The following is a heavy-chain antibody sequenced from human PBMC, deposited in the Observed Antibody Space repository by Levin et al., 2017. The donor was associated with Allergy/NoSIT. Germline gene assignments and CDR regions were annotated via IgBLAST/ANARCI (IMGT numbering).Heavy chain of an antibody. CDR1: GGTFSSYA. CDR2: IIPIFGTA. V-gene: IGHV1-69*06. J-gene: IGHJ4*02. Sequence: GASVKVSCKASGGTFSSYAISWVRQAPGQGLEWMGGIIPIFGTANYAQKFQGRVTITADKSTSTAYMELSSLRSEDTAVYYCAREDCSSTSCYRHFDYWGQGTLVTVSS. CDR3: AREDCSSTSCYRHFDY. D-gene: IGHD2-2*01.